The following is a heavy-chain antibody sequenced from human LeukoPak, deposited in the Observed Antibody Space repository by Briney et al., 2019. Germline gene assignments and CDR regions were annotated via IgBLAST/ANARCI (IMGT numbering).Heavy chain of an antibody. V-gene: IGHV4-31*03. CDR3: ARVNYGSATKEDY. Sequence: SGPGLVKPSETLSLTCTVSGGSISSGGYYWSWIRQHPGKGLEWIGYIYYSGSAYYNPSLKSRVTISVDTSENQFSLKLSSVTAADTAVYYCARVNYGSATKEDYWGQGTLVTVSS. J-gene: IGHJ4*02. CDR2: IYYSGSA. D-gene: IGHD3-10*01. CDR1: GGSISSGGYY.